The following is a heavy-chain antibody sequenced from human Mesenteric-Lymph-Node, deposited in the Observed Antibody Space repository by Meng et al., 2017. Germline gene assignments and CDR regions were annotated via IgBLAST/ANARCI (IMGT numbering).Heavy chain of an antibody. Sequence: SVKVSCKASGGTFSSYTISWVRQAPGQGLEWMGRIIPILGIANYAQKFQGRVTITADKSTSTAYMELSSLRSEDTAVYYCASYGGNSYFQHWGQGTLVTGSS. V-gene: IGHV1-69*02. D-gene: IGHD4-23*01. CDR3: ASYGGNSYFQH. J-gene: IGHJ1*01. CDR1: GGTFSSYT. CDR2: IIPILGIA.